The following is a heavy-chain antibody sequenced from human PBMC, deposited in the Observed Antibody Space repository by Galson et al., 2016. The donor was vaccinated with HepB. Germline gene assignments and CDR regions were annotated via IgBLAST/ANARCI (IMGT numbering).Heavy chain of an antibody. D-gene: IGHD1-1*01. V-gene: IGHV6-1*01. CDR2: TYYRSRWSN. Sequence: CAISGDSVSSNTAAWNWIRQSPSRGLEWLGRTYYRSRWSNDYAMSVKRRITVNPDTSKNQFSLQLNSVTPADAAVYYCARGYPLGDAFDIWGQGTVVTVSS. CDR1: GDSVSSNTAA. CDR3: ARGYPLGDAFDI. J-gene: IGHJ3*02.